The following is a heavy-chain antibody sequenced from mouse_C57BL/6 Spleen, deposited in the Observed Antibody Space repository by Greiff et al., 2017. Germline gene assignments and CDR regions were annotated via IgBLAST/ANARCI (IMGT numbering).Heavy chain of an antibody. D-gene: IGHD3-2*02. Sequence: EVKLVESGPGMVKPSQSLSLTCTVTGYSITSGYDWHLIRHFPGNKLEWMGYISYSGSTNYNPSLQSRISITHDTSKNHFFLKLNSVTTEDTATYYCAREGRDSSGYVGWFADWGQGTLVTVSA. CDR2: ISYSGST. CDR3: AREGRDSSGYVGWFAD. J-gene: IGHJ3*01. CDR1: GYSITSGYD. V-gene: IGHV3-1*01.